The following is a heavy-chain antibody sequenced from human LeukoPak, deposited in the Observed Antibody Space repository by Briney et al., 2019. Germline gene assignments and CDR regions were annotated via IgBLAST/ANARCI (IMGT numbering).Heavy chain of an antibody. CDR1: RFTFTTYS. J-gene: IGHJ4*02. CDR3: TRDQMNY. D-gene: IGHD5-24*01. V-gene: IGHV3-53*01. Sequence: GGSLRLSCAASRFTFTTYSMNWVRQAPGKGLEWVSLIFSNGDTHYADSVKGRFTISRDTSKNTVSLQMNSLRVEDTAMYYCTRDQMNYWGQGTLVTVSS. CDR2: IFSNGDT.